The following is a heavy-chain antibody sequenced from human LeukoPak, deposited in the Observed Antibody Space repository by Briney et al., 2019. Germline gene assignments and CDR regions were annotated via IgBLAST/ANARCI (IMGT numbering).Heavy chain of an antibody. CDR2: IYSGGST. CDR1: GFTFSSYA. V-gene: IGHV3-66*01. CDR3: ARGGGEGGYAWGY. Sequence: GGSLRLSCAASGFTFSSYAMSWVRQAPGRGLECVSVIYSGGSTYYADSVKGRFTISRDNSKNTLYLQMNSLRAEDTAVYYCARGGGEGGYAWGYWGQGTLLTVSS. J-gene: IGHJ4*02. D-gene: IGHD5-12*01.